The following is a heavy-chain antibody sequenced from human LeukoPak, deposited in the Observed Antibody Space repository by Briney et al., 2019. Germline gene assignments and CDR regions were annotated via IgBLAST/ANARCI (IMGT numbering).Heavy chain of an antibody. CDR1: GGSISSSSYY. Sequence: SETLSLTCTVSGGSISSSSYYWGWIRQPPGKGLEWIGSIYYSGSTYYNPSLKSRVTISVDTSKNQFSLKLSSVTAADTAVYYCARAVVGYYDSSGYYYDYWGRGTLVTVSS. D-gene: IGHD3-22*01. J-gene: IGHJ4*02. CDR3: ARAVVGYYDSSGYYYDY. V-gene: IGHV4-39*07. CDR2: IYYSGST.